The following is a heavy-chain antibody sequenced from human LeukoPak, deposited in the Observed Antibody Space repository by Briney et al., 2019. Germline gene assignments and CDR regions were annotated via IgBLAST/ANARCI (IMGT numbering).Heavy chain of an antibody. D-gene: IGHD6-13*01. CDR1: GFTVSSNY. Sequence: GGSLRLSCAASGFTVSSNYMSWVRQAPGKGLEWVSVIYSGGSTYYADSVKGRFTISRDNSKNTLYLQMNSPRAEDTAVYYCARAGAAAGTFDYWGQGTLVTVSS. CDR2: IYSGGST. J-gene: IGHJ4*02. CDR3: ARAGAAAGTFDY. V-gene: IGHV3-53*01.